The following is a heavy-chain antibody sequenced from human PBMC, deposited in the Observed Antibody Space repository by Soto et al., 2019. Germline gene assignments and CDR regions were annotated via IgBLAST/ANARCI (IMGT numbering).Heavy chain of an antibody. Sequence: ASVKVSCKASGYTFTGYYMHWVRQAPGQGLEWMGWINPNSGGTNYAQKFQGRVTMTTDTSTSTAYMELRSLRSDDTAVYYCARDHGWKDDYWGQGTLVTVSS. CDR2: INPNSGGT. CDR3: ARDHGWKDDY. D-gene: IGHD1-1*01. V-gene: IGHV1-2*02. CDR1: GYTFTGYY. J-gene: IGHJ4*02.